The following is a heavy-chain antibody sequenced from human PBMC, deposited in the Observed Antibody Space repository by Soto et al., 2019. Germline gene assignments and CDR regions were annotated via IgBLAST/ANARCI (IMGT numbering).Heavy chain of an antibody. CDR1: GYTFTGYY. V-gene: IGHV1-2*04. CDR3: AIFYYDILTGPPSPYYGMDV. D-gene: IGHD3-9*01. Sequence: ASVKVSCKASGYTFTGYYMHWVRQAPGQGLEWMGWINPNSGGTNYAQKFQGWVTLTRDTSISTAYMELSRLRSDDTAVYYCAIFYYDILTGPPSPYYGMDVWGQGTTVTVSS. CDR2: INPNSGGT. J-gene: IGHJ6*02.